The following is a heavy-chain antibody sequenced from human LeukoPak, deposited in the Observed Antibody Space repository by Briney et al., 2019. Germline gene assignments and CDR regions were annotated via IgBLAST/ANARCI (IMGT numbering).Heavy chain of an antibody. Sequence: GGSLRLSCAASGFTFSSYAMYWVRQAPGKGLEWVAVISYDGSNKYYADSVKGRFTISRDNSKNTLYLQMNSLRAEDTAVYYCARVNRGVLYFDYWGQGTLVTVSS. V-gene: IGHV3-30-3*01. CDR2: ISYDGSNK. CDR3: ARVNRGVLYFDY. J-gene: IGHJ4*02. D-gene: IGHD2-8*01. CDR1: GFTFSSYA.